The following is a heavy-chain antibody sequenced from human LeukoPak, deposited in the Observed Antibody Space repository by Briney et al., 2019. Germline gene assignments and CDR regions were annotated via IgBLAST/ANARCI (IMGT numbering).Heavy chain of an antibody. V-gene: IGHV3-11*04. J-gene: IGHJ3*02. D-gene: IGHD3-16*01. Sequence: GGSLRLSCAASGFTFSDYYMSWIRQAPGKGLEWVSYISSSGSTIYYADSVKGRFTISRDNAKNSLYLQMNSLRAEDTAVYYCARDRPSYDCVWGSEENFDIWGQGTMVTVSS. CDR1: GFTFSDYY. CDR3: ARDRPSYDCVWGSEENFDI. CDR2: ISSSGSTI.